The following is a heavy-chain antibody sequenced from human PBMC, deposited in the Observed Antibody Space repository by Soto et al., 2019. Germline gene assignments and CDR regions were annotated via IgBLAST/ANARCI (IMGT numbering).Heavy chain of an antibody. Sequence: SVKVSCKASGGTFSSYAISWVRQAPGQGLEWMGGIIPIFGTANYAQKFQGRVTITADESTSTAYMELSSLRSEDTAVYYCARRIVLVPAALTNNWFDPWGQGTLVTVSS. CDR1: GGTFSSYA. J-gene: IGHJ5*02. D-gene: IGHD2-2*01. V-gene: IGHV1-69*13. CDR2: IIPIFGTA. CDR3: ARRIVLVPAALTNNWFDP.